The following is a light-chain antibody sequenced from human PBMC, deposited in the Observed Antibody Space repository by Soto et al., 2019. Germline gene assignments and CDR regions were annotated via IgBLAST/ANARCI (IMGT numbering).Light chain of an antibody. CDR1: QTVLTN. J-gene: IGKJ5*01. CDR3: QQYNNWPIT. CDR2: GAS. V-gene: IGKV3-15*01. Sequence: ERVMTQSPATLSVSPGERAALSCRASQTVLTNLAWYQQKPGRAPRLLIYGASTRATAIPARFSGSGSATEFTLTISSLQSEDFAVYYCQQYNNWPITFGQGTRLEIK.